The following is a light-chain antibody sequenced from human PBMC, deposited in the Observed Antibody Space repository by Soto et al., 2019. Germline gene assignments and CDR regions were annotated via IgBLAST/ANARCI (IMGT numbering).Light chain of an antibody. CDR1: QSVNRN. Sequence: DIQMTQSPSSLSASVGDRVTITCRASQSVNRNLHWYQQRPGKAPKLLISGASSLQSGVPSRFSGSGSGTDFPLTISSLQPEDFATYYCQQSLITQYSFGQGTKLEIK. CDR3: QQSLITQYS. J-gene: IGKJ2*03. V-gene: IGKV1-39*01. CDR2: GAS.